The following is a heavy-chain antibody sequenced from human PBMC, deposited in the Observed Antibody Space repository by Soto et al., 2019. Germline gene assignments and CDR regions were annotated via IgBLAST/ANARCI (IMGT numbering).Heavy chain of an antibody. CDR3: ARVSSWSCFDY. V-gene: IGHV1-46*01. Sequence: QVQLVQSGAEVKKPGASVKVSCKASGYTFTSYYMHWVRQAPGQGLEWMGIINPSGGSTSYAQKFRGRXTXTXXTSTSTVYMELSSLRSEDTAVYDGARVSSWSCFDYWGQGTLVTVSS. CDR1: GYTFTSYY. CDR2: INPSGGST. J-gene: IGHJ4*02. D-gene: IGHD6-13*01.